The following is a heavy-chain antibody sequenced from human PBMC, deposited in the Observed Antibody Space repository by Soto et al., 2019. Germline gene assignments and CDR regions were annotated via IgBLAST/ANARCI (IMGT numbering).Heavy chain of an antibody. Sequence: VASVKVSCKVSGYTLTELSMHWVRQAPGKGLEWMGGFDPEDGETIYAQKFQGRVTMTEDTSTDTAYMELSSLRSEDTAVYYCATAPTSSGWYRFDYWGQGTLVTVSS. CDR1: GYTLTELS. CDR3: ATAPTSSGWYRFDY. J-gene: IGHJ4*02. V-gene: IGHV1-24*01. D-gene: IGHD6-19*01. CDR2: FDPEDGET.